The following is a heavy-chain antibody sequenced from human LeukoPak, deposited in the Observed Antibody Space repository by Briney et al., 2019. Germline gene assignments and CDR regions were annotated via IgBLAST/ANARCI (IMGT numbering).Heavy chain of an antibody. V-gene: IGHV4-59*01. CDR1: GVSISGYY. J-gene: IGHJ4*02. D-gene: IGHD3-10*01. Sequence: SETLSLTCTVSGVSISGYYWSWIRQPPGKGLEWIGYIYYSGSTHYNPSLTSRVTISVDTSKKQFSLKLSSVTAADTAVYYCATMVRGTHMYYFDYWGQGTLVTVSS. CDR3: ATMVRGTHMYYFDY. CDR2: IYYSGST.